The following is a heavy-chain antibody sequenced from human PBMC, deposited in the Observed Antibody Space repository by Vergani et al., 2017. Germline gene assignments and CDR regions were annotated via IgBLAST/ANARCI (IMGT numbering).Heavy chain of an antibody. Sequence: QVQLVQSGSEVRKPGASVKVSCQVSGYSLTELTIHWVRQAPGKGLEWMGGFDPEHGEVTFAHHIQGRVTMTEDRSTDTAYMELSRLRPEDTALDYCAIGTDYDDSSGYYLDYWGRG. CDR1: GYSLTELT. D-gene: IGHD3-22*01. V-gene: IGHV1-24*01. CDR2: FDPEHGEV. CDR3: AIGTDYDDSSGYYLDY. J-gene: IGHJ4*02.